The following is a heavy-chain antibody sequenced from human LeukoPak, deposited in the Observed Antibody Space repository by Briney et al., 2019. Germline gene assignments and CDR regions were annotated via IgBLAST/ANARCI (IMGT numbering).Heavy chain of an antibody. V-gene: IGHV3-48*01. J-gene: IGHJ4*02. CDR1: GFTFNTYA. CDR3: VRVFDN. CDR2: ISSTGTIM. Sequence: GGSLRLSCAASGFTFNTYAMNRVRQAPGKGLEGVSYISSTGTIMYYADSVKGRFTIFRDNAKNSLYLQMNSLRAEDTAVYYCVRVFDNWGQGTLVTVSS.